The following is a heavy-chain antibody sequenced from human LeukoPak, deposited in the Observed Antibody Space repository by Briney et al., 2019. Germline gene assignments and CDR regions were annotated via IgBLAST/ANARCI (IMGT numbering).Heavy chain of an antibody. CDR3: ARLSTATPHAFDI. J-gene: IGHJ3*02. D-gene: IGHD4-17*01. CDR1: GGSIISSSYY. V-gene: IGHV4-39*01. CDR2: IYYSGST. Sequence: ETLSLTCTVSGGSIISSSYYWCCSRQPPGKRLEWIGSIYYSGSTYYNPSLKSRVTISVDTSKNQFSLKLSSVTPADTAVYYCARLSTATPHAFDIWGQGTMVTVSS.